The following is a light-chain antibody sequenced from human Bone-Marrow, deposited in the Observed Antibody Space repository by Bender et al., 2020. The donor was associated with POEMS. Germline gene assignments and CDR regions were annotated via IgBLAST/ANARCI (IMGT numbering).Light chain of an antibody. CDR3: VAWDASLNGWV. Sequence: SYELTQPPSVSVSPGQTASITCSGDDLGDTYASWFQQKPGQSPVLVIYLNNKRPSGIPERFSGSKSGTSASLAITGLQSDDEAIYFCVAWDASLNGWVFGGGTKLTVL. V-gene: IGLV3-1*01. J-gene: IGLJ3*02. CDR2: LNN. CDR1: DLGDTY.